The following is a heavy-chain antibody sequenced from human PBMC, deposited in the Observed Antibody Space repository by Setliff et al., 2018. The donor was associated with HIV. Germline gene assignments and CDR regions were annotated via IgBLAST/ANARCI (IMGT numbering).Heavy chain of an antibody. D-gene: IGHD3-10*01. CDR1: GGSISSYY. V-gene: IGHV4-59*12. J-gene: IGHJ4*02. Sequence: SRPLSLTCTVSGGSISSYYWSWIRQPPGKGLEWIGYIYYSGSTNYHPSLKSRVTMSVDTSKNQFSLKLSSVTAADTGVYYCASRRGIEFYFDIWGQGTPVTVSS. CDR3: ASRRGIEFYFDI. CDR2: IYYSGST.